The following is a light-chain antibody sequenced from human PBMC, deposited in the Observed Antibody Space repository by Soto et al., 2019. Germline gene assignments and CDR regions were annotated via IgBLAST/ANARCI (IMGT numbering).Light chain of an antibody. CDR3: VLYMGSVPV. J-gene: IGLJ2*01. CDR1: SGSVSTNYY. CDR2: RTN. V-gene: IGLV8-61*01. Sequence: QTVVTQEPSFSVSPGGPVTLTCGLSSGSVSTNYYPSWYQQTPGQAPRTLIYRTNIRSSGVPDRFSGSIVGNKAALTIAGAQADDESDYYCVLYMGSVPVFGGGTKLTVL.